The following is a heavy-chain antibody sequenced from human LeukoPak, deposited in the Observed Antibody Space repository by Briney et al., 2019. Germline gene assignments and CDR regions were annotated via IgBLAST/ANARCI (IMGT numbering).Heavy chain of an antibody. Sequence: GGSLRLSCAASGFTFSSYAMSWVRQAPGKGLEWVSTISGSGASTYYADSVKGRFTISRDNSKNTLYVQMNSLRAEDTAVYYCANSPKSDYWGQGTLVTVSS. CDR1: GFTFSSYA. CDR3: ANSPKSDY. V-gene: IGHV3-23*01. J-gene: IGHJ4*02. CDR2: ISGSGAST.